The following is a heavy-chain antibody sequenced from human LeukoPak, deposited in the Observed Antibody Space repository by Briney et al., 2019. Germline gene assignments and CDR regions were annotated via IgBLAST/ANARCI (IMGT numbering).Heavy chain of an antibody. V-gene: IGHV4-39*07. J-gene: IGHJ5*02. CDR2: IYYSGST. CDR3: ARQKTSVVVAAGLWNWFDP. Sequence: SETLSLTCTVSGGSISSSSYYWGWIRQPPGKGLEWIGSIYYSGSTYYNPSLKSRVTISVDTSKNQSSLKPSSVTAADTAVYYCARQKTSVVVAAGLWNWFDPWGQGTLVTVSS. D-gene: IGHD2-15*01. CDR1: GGSISSSSYY.